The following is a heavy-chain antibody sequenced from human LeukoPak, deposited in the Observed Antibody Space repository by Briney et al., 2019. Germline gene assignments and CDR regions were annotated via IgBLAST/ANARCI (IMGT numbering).Heavy chain of an antibody. CDR3: ARHGAFGSYYGWFDP. Sequence: SETLSLTSTVSGGSISSYYWRWIRQPPGKGLEWIGYIYYDGTTSYNPSLTGRVAISVDTSKDHFSLKLSSVTAADTAVYYCARHGAFGSYYGWFDPWGQGTLVTVSS. J-gene: IGHJ5*02. D-gene: IGHD1-26*01. V-gene: IGHV4-59*08. CDR1: GGSISSYY. CDR2: IYYDGTT.